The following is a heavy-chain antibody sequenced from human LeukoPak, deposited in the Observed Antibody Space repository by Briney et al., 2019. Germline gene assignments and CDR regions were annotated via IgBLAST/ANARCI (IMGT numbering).Heavy chain of an antibody. CDR3: ARGGRFWSGPHYYYYGMDV. D-gene: IGHD3-3*01. J-gene: IGHJ6*02. CDR2: INPSGGST. V-gene: IGHV1-46*01. CDR1: GYTFTSYY. Sequence: ASAKVSCKASGYTFTSYYMHWVRQAPGQGLEWMGIINPSGGSTSYAQKFQGRVTMTRDTSTSTVYMELSSLRSEDTAVYYCARGGRFWSGPHYYYYGMDVWGQGTTVTVSS.